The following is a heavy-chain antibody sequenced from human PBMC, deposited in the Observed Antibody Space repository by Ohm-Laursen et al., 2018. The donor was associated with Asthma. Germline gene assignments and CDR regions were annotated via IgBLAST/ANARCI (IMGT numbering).Heavy chain of an antibody. Sequence: SLRLSCSASGFTVSSNYMSWVRQAPGKGLEWVSVISYDGSNKYYADSVKGRFTISRDNSKNTLYLQMNSLRAEDTAVYYCARDLNYYDSSAAGYWGQGTLVTVSS. D-gene: IGHD3-22*01. CDR3: ARDLNYYDSSAAGY. V-gene: IGHV3-30*03. CDR2: ISYDGSNK. CDR1: GFTVSSNY. J-gene: IGHJ4*02.